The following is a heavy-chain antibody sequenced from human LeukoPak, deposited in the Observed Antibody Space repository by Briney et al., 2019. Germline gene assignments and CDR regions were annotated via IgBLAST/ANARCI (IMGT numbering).Heavy chain of an antibody. Sequence: GGSLRLSCAASGFTFDDYGMSWGRQAPGKGLEWVSGINWNGGSTGYADSVKGRFTISRDNAKNSLYLQMNSLRAEDTALYYCARECRVRGVMRYYYYYMDVWGKGTTVTVSS. V-gene: IGHV3-20*04. D-gene: IGHD3-10*01. CDR1: GFTFDDYG. CDR2: INWNGGST. J-gene: IGHJ6*03. CDR3: ARECRVRGVMRYYYYYMDV.